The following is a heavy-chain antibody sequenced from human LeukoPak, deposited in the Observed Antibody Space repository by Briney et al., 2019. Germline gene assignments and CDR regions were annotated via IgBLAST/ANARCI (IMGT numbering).Heavy chain of an antibody. J-gene: IGHJ5*02. CDR3: ARDLRYRNDLGPIGFDP. CDR2: INPNSGGT. D-gene: IGHD5-18*01. CDR1: GYTFTGYY. Sequence: ASVKVSCKASGYTFTGYYMHWVRQAPGQGLEWMGWINPNSGGTNYAQKFQGRVTMTRDTSISTAYMELSRLRSDDTAVYYCARDLRYRNDLGPIGFDPWGQGTLVTVSS. V-gene: IGHV1-2*02.